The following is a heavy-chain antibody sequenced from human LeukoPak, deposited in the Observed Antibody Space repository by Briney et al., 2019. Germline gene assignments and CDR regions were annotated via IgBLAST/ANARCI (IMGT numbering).Heavy chain of an antibody. D-gene: IGHD1-26*01. J-gene: IGHJ5*02. Sequence: GASVKVSCKASGYTFTSYYMHWVRQAPGQGLEWMGIINPSGGSTSYAQKFQGRVTMTRDTSTSTVCMELSSLRSEDTAVYYCARGLINGELGFNWFDPWGQGTLVTVSS. CDR2: INPSGGST. CDR3: ARGLINGELGFNWFDP. CDR1: GYTFTSYY. V-gene: IGHV1-46*01.